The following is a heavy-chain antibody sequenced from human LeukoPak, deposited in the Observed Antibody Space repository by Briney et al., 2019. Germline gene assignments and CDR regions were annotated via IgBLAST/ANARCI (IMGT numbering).Heavy chain of an antibody. Sequence: GASVKVSCKASGGTFSSYAISWVRQAPGQGLEWMGRIIPILGIANYAQKFQGRVTITADKSTSTAYMEPSSLRSEDTAVYYCASNIITMVRGVINNNWFDPWGQGTLVTVSS. CDR3: ASNIITMVRGVINNNWFDP. V-gene: IGHV1-69*04. CDR2: IIPILGIA. J-gene: IGHJ5*02. CDR1: GGTFSSYA. D-gene: IGHD3-10*01.